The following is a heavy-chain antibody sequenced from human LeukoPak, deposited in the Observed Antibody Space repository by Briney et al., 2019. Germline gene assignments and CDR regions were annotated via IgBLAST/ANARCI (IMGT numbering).Heavy chain of an antibody. D-gene: IGHD1-1*01. V-gene: IGHV3-74*01. Sequence: GGSLRLSCAASGFTFSNYWMHWVRQAPGKGLVWVSRINTDGQTTSYADSVKGRFSISRDNAKSTLYLQMNSLRAEDTAVYYCARPGTGFDCWGQGTLVTVSS. CDR2: INTDGQTT. CDR1: GFTFSNYW. J-gene: IGHJ4*02. CDR3: ARPGTGFDC.